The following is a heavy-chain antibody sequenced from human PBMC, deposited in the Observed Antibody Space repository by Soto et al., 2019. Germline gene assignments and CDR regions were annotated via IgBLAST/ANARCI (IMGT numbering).Heavy chain of an antibody. CDR1: GFTFRSFW. CDR3: VRDSHGDY. Sequence: EVQLVESGGGLVQPGGSLRLSCTASGFTFRSFWMQWVRQAPGKGLEWVARIDGDDGDETDTNYADSVQGRFLISRDNAKNTLHLQMSSLRAEDTAVYYCVRDSHGDYWGQGTLVTVSP. CDR2: IDGDDGDETDT. J-gene: IGHJ4*02. V-gene: IGHV3-74*01.